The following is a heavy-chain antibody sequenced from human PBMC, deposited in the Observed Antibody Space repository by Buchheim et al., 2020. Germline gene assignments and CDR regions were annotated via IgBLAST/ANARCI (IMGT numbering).Heavy chain of an antibody. CDR3: ARGARYNSDTDVYYYHGMDV. V-gene: IGHV1-18*01. D-gene: IGHD6-25*01. J-gene: IGHJ6*02. CDR1: GYTFNTYG. Sequence: QVQLVQSGAEVRRPGASVTVSCKAFGYTFNTYGISWVRQAPGQGLEWMGWISIYKGTTNYARKLKGRVTMTTDTSTSTVYMDLMSLRSDDTAVYYCARGARYNSDTDVYYYHGMDVWGHGTT. CDR2: ISIYKGTT.